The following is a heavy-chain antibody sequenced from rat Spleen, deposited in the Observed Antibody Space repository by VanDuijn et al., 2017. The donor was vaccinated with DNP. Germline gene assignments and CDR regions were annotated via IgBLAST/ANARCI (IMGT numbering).Heavy chain of an antibody. D-gene: IGHD1-2*01. CDR3: TTPRITVAAPS. Sequence: EVQLVESGGGFVQPGRSMKLSCVASGFTFSRYWMAWIRQVPGKGLEWIASITAGGDSTYYPDSVKGRFTISRDNAKTTLYLQMDSLRSEDTATYYCTTPRITVAAPSWGQGVMVTVSS. CDR2: ITAGGDST. CDR1: GFTFSRYW. J-gene: IGHJ2*01. V-gene: IGHV5-31*01.